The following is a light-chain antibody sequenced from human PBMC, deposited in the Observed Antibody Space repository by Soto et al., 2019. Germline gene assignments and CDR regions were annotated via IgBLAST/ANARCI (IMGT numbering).Light chain of an antibody. J-gene: IGKJ4*01. V-gene: IGKV3-11*01. CDR1: QSVSSY. Sequence: EIVLTQSPATLSLSPAETATLSCRASQSVSSYLALYQQKPGQAPRLLNNDASNRATGIPDRFSDSGSGTDFTLTIRRLEPEDFAIYYCQQRSNWLTFGGGTKVDIK. CDR2: DAS. CDR3: QQRSNWLT.